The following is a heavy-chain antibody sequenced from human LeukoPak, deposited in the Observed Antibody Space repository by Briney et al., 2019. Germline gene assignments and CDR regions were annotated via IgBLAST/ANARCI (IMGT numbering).Heavy chain of an antibody. D-gene: IGHD6-13*01. V-gene: IGHV4-4*02. CDR1: GGSISSSSW. Sequence: SETLSLTCAAPGGSISSSSWWSWVRQPPGKGLEWIGEIYHSGSTNYNPSLKSRVTISVDKSKNQFSLKLSSVTAADTAVYYCASKIAAAGKKFNWSDPWGQGTLVTVSS. CDR2: IYHSGST. J-gene: IGHJ5*02. CDR3: ASKIAAAGKKFNWSDP.